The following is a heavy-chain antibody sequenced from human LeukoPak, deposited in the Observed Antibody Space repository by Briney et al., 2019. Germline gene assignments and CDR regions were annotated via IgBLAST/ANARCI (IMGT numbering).Heavy chain of an antibody. CDR1: GYTFTSYG. J-gene: IGHJ6*03. CDR2: MNPNSGNT. CDR3: ARGRTVLRYFDWLSSYYYYYMDV. D-gene: IGHD3-9*01. V-gene: IGHV1-8*03. Sequence: ASVKVSCKASGYTFTSYGISWVRQAPGQGLEWMGWMNPNSGNTGYAQKFQGRVTITRNTSISTAYMELSSLRSEDTAVYYCARGRTVLRYFDWLSSYYYYYMDVWGKGTTVTISS.